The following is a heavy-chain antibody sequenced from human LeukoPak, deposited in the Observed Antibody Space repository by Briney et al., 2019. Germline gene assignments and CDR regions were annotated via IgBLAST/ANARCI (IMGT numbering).Heavy chain of an antibody. J-gene: IGHJ4*02. Sequence: ASVKVSCKASGYTSSGYNMHWVRQAPGQGLEWMGWINPNSGGTNYAQKFQGRITITRDTSTSTVNMELSGLRSDDTAVYYCARSAGIAVAGAAAYWGQGTLVTVSS. CDR3: ARSAGIAVAGAAAY. CDR2: INPNSGGT. V-gene: IGHV1-2*02. CDR1: GYTSSGYN. D-gene: IGHD6-19*01.